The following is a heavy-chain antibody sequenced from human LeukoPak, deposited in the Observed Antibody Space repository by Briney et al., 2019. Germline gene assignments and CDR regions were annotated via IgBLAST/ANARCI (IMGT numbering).Heavy chain of an antibody. CDR1: GGSISSSSYY. J-gene: IGHJ6*03. CDR3: ASFYCSGGSCYQYFSYYYMDV. Sequence: TSETLSLTCTVSGGSISSSSYYWGWIRQPPGKGLEWIGSIYYSGSTYYNPSLKSRVTISVDTSKNQFSLKLNSVTAADTAVYYCASFYCSGGSCYQYFSYYYMDVWGKGTTVTISS. V-gene: IGHV4-39*01. D-gene: IGHD2-15*01. CDR2: IYYSGST.